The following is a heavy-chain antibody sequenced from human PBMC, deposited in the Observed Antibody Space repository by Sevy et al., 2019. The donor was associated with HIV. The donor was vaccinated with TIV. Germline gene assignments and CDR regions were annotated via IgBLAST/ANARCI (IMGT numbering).Heavy chain of an antibody. J-gene: IGHJ4*02. CDR3: VRGGLGGFSYSLDC. Sequence: GASLRLSCAASGFTFSSYWMSWVRQAPGKGLEWVATMKQDGSEKYYVDSVKGRFTISRDNAKHSLYLQMNSLRAEDTAVYYCVRGGLGGFSYSLDCWGQGTLVTVSS. D-gene: IGHD5-18*01. CDR2: MKQDGSEK. V-gene: IGHV3-7*01. CDR1: GFTFSSYW.